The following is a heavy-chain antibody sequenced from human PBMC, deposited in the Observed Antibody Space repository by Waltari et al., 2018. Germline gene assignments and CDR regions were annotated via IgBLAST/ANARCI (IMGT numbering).Heavy chain of an antibody. D-gene: IGHD1-26*01. CDR1: GFTFSSPW. V-gene: IGHV3-74*01. Sequence: EVQLVESGVGLVQPGGSLRLSCAASGFTFSSPWMHWVRQAPGKGLVGVSRIKSDGSSTRYADSVKGRFTISRDNAKNTLYLQMTSLRAEDTAVYYCARDGVGAGHDLDYWGQGTLVTVSS. CDR3: ARDGVGAGHDLDY. J-gene: IGHJ4*02. CDR2: IKSDGSST.